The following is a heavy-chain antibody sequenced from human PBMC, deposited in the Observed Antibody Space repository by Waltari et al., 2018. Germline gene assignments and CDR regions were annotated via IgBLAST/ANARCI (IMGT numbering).Heavy chain of an antibody. J-gene: IGHJ5*02. CDR2: IYYSGST. D-gene: IGHD6-13*01. V-gene: IGHV4-39*07. CDR3: ARDGSYSSSWQQVWNWFDP. Sequence: QLQLQESGPGLVKPSETLSLTCTVSGGSISSSSYYWGWIRQPPGKGLEWIGSIYYSGSTYYNPSLKRRVTISVDTSKNQFSLKLSSVTAADTAVYYCARDGSYSSSWQQVWNWFDPWGQGTLVTVSS. CDR1: GGSISSSSYY.